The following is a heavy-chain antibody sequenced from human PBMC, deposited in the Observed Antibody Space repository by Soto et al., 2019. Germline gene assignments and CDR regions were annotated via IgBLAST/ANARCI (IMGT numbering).Heavy chain of an antibody. CDR3: ARGLYSYGYLVDY. CDR1: GGSFSGYY. CDR2: INHSGST. Sequence: PSETLSLTCAVYGGSFSGYYWSWIRQPPGKGLEWIGEINHSGSTNYNPSLKSRVTISVDTSKNQFSLKLSSVTAADTAVYYCARGLYSYGYLVDYWGQGTLVTVSS. D-gene: IGHD5-18*01. V-gene: IGHV4-34*01. J-gene: IGHJ4*02.